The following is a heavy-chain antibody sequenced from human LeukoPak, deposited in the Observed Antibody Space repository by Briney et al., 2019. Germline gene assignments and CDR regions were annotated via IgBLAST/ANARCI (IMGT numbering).Heavy chain of an antibody. V-gene: IGHV3-74*01. CDR2: ISSGGSDT. J-gene: IGHJ4*02. CDR3: ARDQTQAGPTTVDH. Sequence: PGGSLRLSCVASGFSFSSYWMHWVRQDPGKGLVWVSRISSGGSDTIYVDSVKGRFTISRDNGKNTLYLEMNSLRVEDTAVYYCARDQTQAGPTTVDHWGQGTLVTVSS. D-gene: IGHD1-14*01. CDR1: GFSFSSYW.